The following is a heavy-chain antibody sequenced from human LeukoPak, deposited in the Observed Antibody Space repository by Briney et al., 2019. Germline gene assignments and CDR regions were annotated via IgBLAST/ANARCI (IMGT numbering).Heavy chain of an antibody. Sequence: GGSLRLSCAASGFTFSSYGMHWVRQAPGKGLEWVSVLNSGGGTYYADSVKGRFTISRDSSKNTLYLQMTSLRAEDTAIYYCARYCSSTSCSTPFDYWGQGTTVTVSS. J-gene: IGHJ4*02. V-gene: IGHV3-53*01. CDR1: GFTFSSYG. D-gene: IGHD2-2*02. CDR3: ARYCSSTSCSTPFDY. CDR2: LNSGGGT.